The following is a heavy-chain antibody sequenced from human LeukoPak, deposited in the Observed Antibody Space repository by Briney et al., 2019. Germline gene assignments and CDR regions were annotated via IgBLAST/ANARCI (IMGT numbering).Heavy chain of an antibody. Sequence: PGGSLRLSCAASGFTFSSYDMSWVRQAPGKGLEWVSVISASGGSTYYADSVKGRFTISRDNSKNTLYLQMNSLRAEDTAVYYCAKGARSSTSCSFDYWGQGTLVTVSS. J-gene: IGHJ4*02. CDR2: ISASGGST. D-gene: IGHD2-2*01. V-gene: IGHV3-23*01. CDR1: GFTFSSYD. CDR3: AKGARSSTSCSFDY.